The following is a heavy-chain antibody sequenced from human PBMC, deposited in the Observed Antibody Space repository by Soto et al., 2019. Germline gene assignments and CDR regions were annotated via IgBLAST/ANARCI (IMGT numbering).Heavy chain of an antibody. CDR2: IFHSGST. D-gene: IGHD2-8*01. CDR1: GASISSGDYY. CDR3: ASRPGYCTNGVCYNHFDY. V-gene: IGHV4-30-4*01. Sequence: SETLSLTCTVSGASISSGDYYWTWIRQPPGKGLEWIGYIFHSGSTYYSPSLRSRLTISVDTSKNQFSLKLRSVTAADTAVYYCASRPGYCTNGVCYNHFDYWGREPWSPSPQ. J-gene: IGHJ4*02.